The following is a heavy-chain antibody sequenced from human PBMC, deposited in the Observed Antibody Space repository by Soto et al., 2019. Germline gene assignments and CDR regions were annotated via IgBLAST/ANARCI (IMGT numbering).Heavy chain of an antibody. D-gene: IGHD3-10*01. V-gene: IGHV4-59*01. CDR2: IYYSGST. J-gene: IGHJ4*02. CDR1: SGSIRSYY. Sequence: QVQLQESGPGLVKPSETLSLTCSVSSGSIRSYYWSWIRQPPGKGLEWIGYIYYSGSTNYNPSLKPRVTISVDTSKNQFSLKLRSVTAADTAVYYCARDSGFGEPFDYWGQGTLVTVSS. CDR3: ARDSGFGEPFDY.